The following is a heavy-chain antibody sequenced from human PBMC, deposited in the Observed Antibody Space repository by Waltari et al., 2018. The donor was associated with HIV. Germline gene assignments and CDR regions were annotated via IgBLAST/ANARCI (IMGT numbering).Heavy chain of an antibody. D-gene: IGHD3-16*01. CDR2: CNPSSGKT. V-gene: IGHV1-2*06. Sequence: QVQLVQSGAEVKKPGASVTVSCKASGYTITGYFLHWVRQPPGQGLEWMGRCNPSSGKTNYAQKFQGRVTMTSDTSINTAYMELSSLRSDDTAVYYCARDMGPFNNWGQGTLVTVSS. J-gene: IGHJ4*02. CDR3: ARDMGPFNN. CDR1: GYTITGYF.